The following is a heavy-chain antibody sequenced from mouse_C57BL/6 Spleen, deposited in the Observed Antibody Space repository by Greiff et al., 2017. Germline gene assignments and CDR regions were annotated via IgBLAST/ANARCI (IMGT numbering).Heavy chain of an antibody. Sequence: QVQLQQPGAELVMPGASVKLSCKASGYTFTSYWMHWVKQRPGQGLEWIGEIDPSDSYTNYNQKFKGKSTLTVDKSSSTAYMQLSSLTSEDSAIYYCARAPSDYSGNSPLDYWGQGTTLTVSS. J-gene: IGHJ2*01. D-gene: IGHD1-1*01. CDR2: IDPSDSYT. V-gene: IGHV1-69*01. CDR1: GYTFTSYW. CDR3: ARAPSDYSGNSPLDY.